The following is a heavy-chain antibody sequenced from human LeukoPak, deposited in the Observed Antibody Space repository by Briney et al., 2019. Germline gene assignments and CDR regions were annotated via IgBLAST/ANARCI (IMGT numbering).Heavy chain of an antibody. J-gene: IGHJ4*02. V-gene: IGHV3-49*04. CDR1: GFTFGDYA. CDR3: TSCSSISCYTFDFDY. Sequence: GGSLRLSCTASGFTFGDYAMSWVRQAPGKGLEWVGFIRSKAYGGTTEYAASVKGRSTISRDDSKSIAYLQMNSLKTEDTAVYYCTSCSSISCYTFDFDYWGQGTLVTVSS. CDR2: IRSKAYGGTT. D-gene: IGHD2-2*02.